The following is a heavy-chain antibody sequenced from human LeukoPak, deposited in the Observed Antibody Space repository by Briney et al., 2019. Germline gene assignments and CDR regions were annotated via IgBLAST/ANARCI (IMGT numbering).Heavy chain of an antibody. Sequence: ASVKVSCKASGYTFTNYYMHWVRQAPGLGFEWMGWINPKSGGTSYPQKSQGRLTMTRDTSISTAYMELSRLRSDDTAVYYCVPSANYYYFDYWGQGTLVTVSS. V-gene: IGHV1-2*02. J-gene: IGHJ4*02. CDR3: VPSANYYYFDY. CDR2: INPKSGGT. CDR1: GYTFTNYY. D-gene: IGHD4/OR15-4a*01.